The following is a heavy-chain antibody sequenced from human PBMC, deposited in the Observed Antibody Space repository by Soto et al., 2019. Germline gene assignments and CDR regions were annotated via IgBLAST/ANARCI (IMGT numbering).Heavy chain of an antibody. Sequence: GSGPTLVNPTQTLTLTCTFSGFSLSTRGVGVGWIRQPPGKALEWLALIYWDDDKRYSPSLKNRVSITKDTSKHQVVLTMTKMDPVDTPTYYSARPHYFSSDDSWHHPFSFWGQGTLVTVSS. V-gene: IGHV2-5*02. D-gene: IGHD3-22*01. CDR3: ARPHYFSSDDSWHHPFSF. CDR2: IYWDDDK. CDR1: GFSLSTRGVG. J-gene: IGHJ4*02.